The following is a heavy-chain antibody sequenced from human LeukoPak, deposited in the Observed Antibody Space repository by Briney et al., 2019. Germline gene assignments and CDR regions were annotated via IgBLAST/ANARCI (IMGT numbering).Heavy chain of an antibody. CDR2: ISSDGRST. CDR1: GFTFSSYW. Sequence: QPGGSLRLSCAASGFTFSSYWMHWVRQAPGKGLVWVSRISSDGRSTSYADSVKGRFTISRDNAKNTLYLQMNSLRAEDTAVYSCARLREGRYSGYDYWGQGTLVTVSS. CDR3: ARLREGRYSGYDY. J-gene: IGHJ4*02. D-gene: IGHD5-12*01. V-gene: IGHV3-74*01.